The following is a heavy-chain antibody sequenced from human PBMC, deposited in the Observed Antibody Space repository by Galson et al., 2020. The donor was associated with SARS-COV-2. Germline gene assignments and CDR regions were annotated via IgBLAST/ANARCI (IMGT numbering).Heavy chain of an antibody. CDR2: IYNSVST. CDR1: GGTISNYY. J-gene: IGHJ1*01. D-gene: IGHD3-10*01. V-gene: IGHV4-59*01. CDR3: ARGYYYGSGGQYFQH. Sequence: SETLSLTCTASGGTISNYYLSWIRQPPGKGLEWIGFIYNSVSTNYNPSLKSRVTISVETSKNQFSLKLTSVTAADTAVYYCARGYYYGSGGQYFQHWGQGTLVTAS.